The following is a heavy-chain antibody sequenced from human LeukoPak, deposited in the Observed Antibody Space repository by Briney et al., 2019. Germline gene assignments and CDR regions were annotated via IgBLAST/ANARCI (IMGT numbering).Heavy chain of an antibody. D-gene: IGHD3-16*01. CDR1: GGSISSSSYY. Sequence: SETLSLTCTVSGGSISSSSYYWGWIRQPPGKGLEWIGSIYYSGSTYYNPSLKSRVTISVDTSKNQFSLKLSSVTAADTAVYYCASGYPRGDDAFDIWGQGTMVTVSS. CDR3: ASGYPRGDDAFDI. V-gene: IGHV4-39*01. J-gene: IGHJ3*02. CDR2: IYYSGST.